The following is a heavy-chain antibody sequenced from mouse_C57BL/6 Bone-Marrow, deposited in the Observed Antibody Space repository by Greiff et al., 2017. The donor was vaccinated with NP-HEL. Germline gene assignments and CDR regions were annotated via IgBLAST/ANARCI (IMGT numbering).Heavy chain of an antibody. V-gene: IGHV1-7*01. Sequence: QVQLQQSGAELAKPGASVKLSCKASGYTFTSYWMHWVKQRPGQGLEWIGYINPSSGYTKYNQKFKGKATLTADTSSSTAYMQLSSLTSEDSAVYYCAIRNGSGVAYWGQGTLVTVSA. CDR1: GYTFTSYW. CDR3: AIRNGSGVAY. J-gene: IGHJ3*01. CDR2: INPSSGYT.